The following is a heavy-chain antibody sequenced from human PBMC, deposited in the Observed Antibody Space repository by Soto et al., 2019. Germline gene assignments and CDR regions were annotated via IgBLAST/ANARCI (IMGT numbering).Heavy chain of an antibody. CDR2: IIPIFGTA. V-gene: IGHV1-69*13. CDR3: ARDDYGGNSALLYGMEV. CDR1: GGTFSSYA. J-gene: IGHJ6*02. Sequence: ASVKVSCKASGGTFSSYAISWVRQAPGQGLEWMGGIIPIFGTANYAQKFQGRVTITADESTSTAYMELSSLRSEDTAVYYCARDDYGGNSALLYGMEVWGQGTTVTVSS. D-gene: IGHD4-17*01.